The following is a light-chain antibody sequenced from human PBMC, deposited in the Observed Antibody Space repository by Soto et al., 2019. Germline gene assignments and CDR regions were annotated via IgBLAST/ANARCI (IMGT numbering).Light chain of an antibody. Sequence: EIVLTQSPGTLYLSPGERATLSCRASQSVSSNYLAWYQQKRGQAPRLLIYAASARATGIPDRFSGSGSGTDFTLTISSLEPEDVAVYFCHLYGSSPPRYTFAQGTKLEIK. CDR1: QSVSSNY. J-gene: IGKJ2*01. CDR3: HLYGSSPPRYT. CDR2: AAS. V-gene: IGKV3-20*01.